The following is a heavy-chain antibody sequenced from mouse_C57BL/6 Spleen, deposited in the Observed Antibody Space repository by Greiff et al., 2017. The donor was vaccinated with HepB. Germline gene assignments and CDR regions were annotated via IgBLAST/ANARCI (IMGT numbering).Heavy chain of an antibody. CDR3: ARNYYGSSQYYFDY. Sequence: EVQLKESGPVLVKPGPSVKISCKASGFTFTDYYMHWVKQSHGKSLEWIGLVYPYNGGTSYNQKFKGKATLTVDTSSSTAYMELNSLTSEDSAVYYCARNYYGSSQYYFDYWGQGTTLTVSS. J-gene: IGHJ2*01. CDR1: GFTFTDYY. V-gene: IGHV1-36*01. D-gene: IGHD1-1*01. CDR2: VYPYNGGT.